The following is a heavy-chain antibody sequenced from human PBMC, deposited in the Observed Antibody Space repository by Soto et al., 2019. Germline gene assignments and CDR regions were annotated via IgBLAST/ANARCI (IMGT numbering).Heavy chain of an antibody. CDR1: GDSVSSPYY. J-gene: IGHJ4*02. CDR2: VFHTGTT. D-gene: IGHD6-19*01. CDR3: ATSAGWYAVHS. Sequence: QVQLQESGPGLVKPSGTLSLTCAVSGDSVSSPYYWCWVRQPPGKGLEWIGEVFHTGTTSYNPSLRSLVTSSLAKPINQFSLALTSVTAADTAVYYCATSAGWYAVHSWGPGTLVIVSS. V-gene: IGHV4-4*02.